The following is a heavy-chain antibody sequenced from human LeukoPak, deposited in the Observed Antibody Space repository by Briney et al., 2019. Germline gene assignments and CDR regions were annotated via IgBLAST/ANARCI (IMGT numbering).Heavy chain of an antibody. CDR3: ARDGLYSRGDELDY. J-gene: IGHJ4*02. V-gene: IGHV3-74*01. CDR1: GFTFSNYW. CDR2: IKTDGTST. Sequence: PGGSLRLSCVGSGFTFSNYWMHWVRQPPGKGLVWVSRIKTDGTSTRYADSVKGRFTISRDNAKNTLYLQMDSLRVDDTAVYFCARDGLYSRGDELDYWGQGTLVTVSS. D-gene: IGHD6-19*01.